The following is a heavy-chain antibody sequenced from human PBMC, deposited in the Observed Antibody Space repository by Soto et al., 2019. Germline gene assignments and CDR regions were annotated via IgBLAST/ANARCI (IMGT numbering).Heavy chain of an antibody. V-gene: IGHV4-39*01. Sequence: SETLSLTCTVSGGSISSSSYYWGWIRQPPGKGLEWIGSIYYSGSTYYNLSLKSRVTISVDTSKNQFSLKLSSVTAADTAVYYRARHQGDSSSWLFYYYGMDVWGKGTTVTVSS. CDR1: GGSISSSSYY. D-gene: IGHD6-13*01. CDR2: IYYSGST. J-gene: IGHJ6*04. CDR3: ARHQGDSSSWLFYYYGMDV.